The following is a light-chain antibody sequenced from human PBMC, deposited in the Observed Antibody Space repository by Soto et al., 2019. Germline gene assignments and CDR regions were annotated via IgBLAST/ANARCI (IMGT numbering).Light chain of an antibody. V-gene: IGKV3-11*01. CDR3: QQRFAWPKIT. J-gene: IGKJ5*01. CDR2: AAS. CDR1: QSVSNY. Sequence: GLTQSPGSQSFSPWERVTLSWRSSQSVSNYLAWYQQKPGQAPRLLVSAASNRATGIPARFSGSGSGTDFTLTISSLEPEDFGVFYCQQRFAWPKITLGQGTRLEIK.